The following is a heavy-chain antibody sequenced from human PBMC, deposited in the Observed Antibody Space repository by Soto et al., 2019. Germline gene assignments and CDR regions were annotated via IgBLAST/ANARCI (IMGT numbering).Heavy chain of an antibody. Sequence: GASVKVSCKASGGTFSSYAISWVRQAPGQGLEWMGGIIPIFGTANYAQKFQGRVTITAGESTSTAYMELSSLRSEDTAVYYCASQSGGSAHSYDAFDIWGQGTMVTVS. CDR1: GGTFSSYA. D-gene: IGHD2-15*01. CDR3: ASQSGGSAHSYDAFDI. J-gene: IGHJ3*02. CDR2: IIPIFGTA. V-gene: IGHV1-69*13.